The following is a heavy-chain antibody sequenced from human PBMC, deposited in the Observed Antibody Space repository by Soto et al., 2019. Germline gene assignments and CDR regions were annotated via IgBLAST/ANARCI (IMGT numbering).Heavy chain of an antibody. Sequence: PGGSLRLSCAASGFTFSSYWMSWVRQAPGKGLEWVANIKQDGSEKYYVDSVKGRFTISRDNAKNSLYLQMNSLRAEDTAVYYCARVMGYSYAQNGYYFDYWGQGTLVTVSS. CDR3: ARVMGYSYAQNGYYFDY. CDR2: IKQDGSEK. V-gene: IGHV3-7*04. J-gene: IGHJ4*02. D-gene: IGHD5-18*01. CDR1: GFTFSSYW.